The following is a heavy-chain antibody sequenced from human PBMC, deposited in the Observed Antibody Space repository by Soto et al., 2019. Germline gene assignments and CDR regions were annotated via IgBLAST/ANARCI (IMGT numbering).Heavy chain of an antibody. J-gene: IGHJ6*02. CDR1: GFTFSDYY. CDR2: ISDSGTTN. CDR3: ARGDYYHYGIDV. Sequence: PGGSLRLSCAASGFTFSDYYMNWVRQSPGKGLEWVSSISDSGTTNYYADSVKGRFTISRDNAKNSLYLQMNNLRAEDTAAYYCARGDYYHYGIDVWGQGASVTVSS. V-gene: IGHV3-11*01.